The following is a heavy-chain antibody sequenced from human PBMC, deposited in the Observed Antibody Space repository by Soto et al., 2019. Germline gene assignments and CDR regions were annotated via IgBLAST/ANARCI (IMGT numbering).Heavy chain of an antibody. CDR1: GFTFSTYT. CDR3: ARDILSGGAYPDS. CDR2: ISSGSSYI. D-gene: IGHD3-10*01. V-gene: IGHV3-21*01. J-gene: IGHJ5*01. Sequence: GGSLRLSCAASGFTFSTYTMNWVRQAPGKGLEWISSISSGSSYIYYAGSVKGRFTISRDNAKNSLFLQMNSLRADDTAVYYCARDILSGGAYPDSWGQGTKVTVPS.